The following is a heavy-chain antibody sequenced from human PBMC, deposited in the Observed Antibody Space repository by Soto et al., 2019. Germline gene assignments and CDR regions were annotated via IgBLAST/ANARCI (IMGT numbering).Heavy chain of an antibody. Sequence: SETLSLTCAVYGESLSAYYWTWIRQPPGKGLEWIGEINQSGSTNYNPSLKSRVTMSADTSKKHFSLKVNSVTAADTAVYYCARGTVYVPFLFPCLDVWGQGPPVTVSS. CDR1: GESLSAYY. D-gene: IGHD2-8*01. J-gene: IGHJ6*02. CDR3: ARGTVYVPFLFPCLDV. V-gene: IGHV4-34*01. CDR2: INQSGST.